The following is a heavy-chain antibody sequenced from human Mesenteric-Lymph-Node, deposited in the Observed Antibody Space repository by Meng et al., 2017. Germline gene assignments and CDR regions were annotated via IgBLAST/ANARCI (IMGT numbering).Heavy chain of an antibody. CDR2: INLNSGGT. J-gene: IGHJ6*02. V-gene: IGHV1-2*06. Sequence: ASVKVSCKASGYTFTGYYMNWVRQAPGQGLEWLGRINLNSGGTNHAQKFQGRVTMTRDTSISTAYMELSRLGNDDTAVYYCAREVVATIGDYDYYGMDVWGQGTTVTVSS. CDR1: GYTFTGYY. CDR3: AREVVATIGDYDYYGMDV. D-gene: IGHD5-12*01.